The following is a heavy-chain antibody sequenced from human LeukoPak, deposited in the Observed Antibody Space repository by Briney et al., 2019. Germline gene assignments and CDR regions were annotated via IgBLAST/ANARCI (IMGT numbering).Heavy chain of an antibody. CDR1: GHMFSSHG. CDR3: AKDGPYFYYGMDV. Sequence: GRSLRLSCAAPGHMFSSHGMHWVRQAPGKGLPWLAHISYDGSNKYYADSIKGRFTISRDNSMYTLYLQMNGLRAEDTAVYYCAKDGPYFYYGMDVWGQGTTVTVS. V-gene: IGHV3-30*18. J-gene: IGHJ6*02. CDR2: ISYDGSNK.